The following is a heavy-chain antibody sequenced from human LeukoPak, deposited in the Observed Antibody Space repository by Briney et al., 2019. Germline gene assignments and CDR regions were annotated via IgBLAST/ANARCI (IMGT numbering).Heavy chain of an antibody. Sequence: PGGSLRLSCAASGFTFSGSAMHWVRQASGEGLEWVGRIRSKANSYATAYAASVEGRLTISRDESKNTAYLQMNSLKTEDTAVYYCTSGGYAGNGYWGQGTLVTVSS. D-gene: IGHD5-12*01. CDR1: GFTFSGSA. CDR2: IRSKANSYAT. CDR3: TSGGYAGNGY. V-gene: IGHV3-73*01. J-gene: IGHJ4*02.